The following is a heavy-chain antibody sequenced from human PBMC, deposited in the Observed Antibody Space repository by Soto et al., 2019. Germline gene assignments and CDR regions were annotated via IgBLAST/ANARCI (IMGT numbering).Heavy chain of an antibody. D-gene: IGHD3-10*01. CDR2: IYYSGST. V-gene: IGHV4-30-4*01. CDR3: ARESGVVYYYAPDY. CDR1: GGSISSGDYY. Sequence: KPSETLSLTCTVSGGSISSGDYYWSWIRQPPGKGLEWIGYIYYSGSTYYNPSLKSRVTISVDTSKNQFSLKLSSVTAADTAVYYCARESGVVYYYAPDYWGQGTLVTVSS. J-gene: IGHJ4*02.